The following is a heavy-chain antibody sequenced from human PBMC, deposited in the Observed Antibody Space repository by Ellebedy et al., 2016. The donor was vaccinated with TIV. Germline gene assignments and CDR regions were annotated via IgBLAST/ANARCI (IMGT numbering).Heavy chain of an antibody. CDR3: AKVGCSSTSCYHHYYYYYMDV. D-gene: IGHD2-2*01. J-gene: IGHJ6*03. Sequence: GESLKISXAASGFTFCSYAMHWVRQAPGKGLEWVAVISYDGSNKYYADSVKGRFTISRDNSKNTLYLQMNSLRAEDTAVYYCAKVGCSSTSCYHHYYYYYMDVWGKGTTVTVSS. CDR2: ISYDGSNK. CDR1: GFTFCSYA. V-gene: IGHV3-30-3*01.